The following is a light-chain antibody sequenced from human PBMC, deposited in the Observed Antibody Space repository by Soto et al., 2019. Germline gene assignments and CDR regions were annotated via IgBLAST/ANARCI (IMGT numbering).Light chain of an antibody. CDR3: SSYTSNSTLL. Sequence: QSALTQPASVSGSPGQSITISCTGTSSDVGGYNYVSWYQQHPGKAPKLMIYEVSDRPSGVSNRFSGSKSGNTASLTTSGLQAEDEAAYYCSSYTSNSTLLFGGGTKLTVL. CDR1: SSDVGGYNY. CDR2: EVS. J-gene: IGLJ2*01. V-gene: IGLV2-14*03.